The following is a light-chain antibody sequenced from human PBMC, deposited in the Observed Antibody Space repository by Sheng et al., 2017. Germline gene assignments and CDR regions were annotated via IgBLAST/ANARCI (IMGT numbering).Light chain of an antibody. J-gene: IGLJ3*02. CDR1: RPNIVADY. CDR2: DNN. CDR3: GTWDSSLRTWV. V-gene: IGLV1-51*01. Sequence: QSVLTQPPSVSAAPGQKVIISCSESRPNIVADYVSWYQQLPGTAPKLLIYDNNKRPSGIPDRFSGSKSGTSAMLAITELQTGDEADYYCGTWDSSLRTWVFGGGTKLTV.